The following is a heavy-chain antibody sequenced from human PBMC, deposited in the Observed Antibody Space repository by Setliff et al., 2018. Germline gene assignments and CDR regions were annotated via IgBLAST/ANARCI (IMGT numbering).Heavy chain of an antibody. CDR1: GGSISSGSDY. D-gene: IGHD3-3*01. Sequence: PSETLSLTCSVSGGSISSGSDYWTWIRQPAGKGLEWIGHIYTSGSTNYNPSLKSRVTISVDASKNQLSLNLRSVTAADTAVYYCARMSGFLYMDVWGKGTTVTVSS. CDR3: ARMSGFLYMDV. CDR2: IYTSGST. V-gene: IGHV4-61*09. J-gene: IGHJ6*03.